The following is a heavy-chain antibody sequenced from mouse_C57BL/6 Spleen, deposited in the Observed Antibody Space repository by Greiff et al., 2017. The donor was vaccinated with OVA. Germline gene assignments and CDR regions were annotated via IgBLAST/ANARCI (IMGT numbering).Heavy chain of an antibody. J-gene: IGHJ2*01. CDR1: GYTFTSYW. CDR3: ARDPYYGSSYYFDY. Sequence: QVQLQQPGAELVKPGASVKLSCKASGYTFTSYWMQWVKQRPGQGLEWIGEIDPSDSYTNYNQKFKGKATLTVDTSSSTAYMQLSSLTSEDSAVYYCARDPYYGSSYYFDYWGQGTTLTVSS. D-gene: IGHD1-1*01. CDR2: IDPSDSYT. V-gene: IGHV1-50*01.